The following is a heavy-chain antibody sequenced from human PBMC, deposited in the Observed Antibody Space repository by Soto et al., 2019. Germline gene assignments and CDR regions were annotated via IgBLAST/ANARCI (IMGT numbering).Heavy chain of an antibody. CDR2: INAGNGNT. D-gene: IGHD6-13*01. CDR1: GYTFTSYA. CDR3: ALFGLFAAAGIDY. Sequence: QVQLVQSGAEVKKPGASVKVSCKASGYTFTSYAMHWVRQAPGQRLEWMGWINAGNGNTKYSQKFQGRVTITRDTSASTAYMELSSLRSEDTAVYYCALFGLFAAAGIDYWGQGTLVTVSS. V-gene: IGHV1-3*01. J-gene: IGHJ4*02.